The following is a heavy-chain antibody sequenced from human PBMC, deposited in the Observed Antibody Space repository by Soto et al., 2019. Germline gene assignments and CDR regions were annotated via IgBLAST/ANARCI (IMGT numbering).Heavy chain of an antibody. D-gene: IGHD6-13*01. CDR3: AKDGRSEQQLVPLWFDP. CDR2: ISGSGGST. J-gene: IGHJ5*02. CDR1: GFTFSSYA. Sequence: EVQLLESGGGLVQPGGSLRLSCAASGFTFSSYAMSWVRQAPGKGLEWVSAISGSGGSTYYADSVKGRFTISRDNSKNTLYLQMNSLRAEDTAVYYCAKDGRSEQQLVPLWFDPWGQGTLVTVSS. V-gene: IGHV3-23*01.